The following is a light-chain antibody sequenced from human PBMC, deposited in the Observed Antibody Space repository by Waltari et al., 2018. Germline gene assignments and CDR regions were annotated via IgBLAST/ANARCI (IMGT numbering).Light chain of an antibody. J-gene: IGKJ4*01. V-gene: IGKV3-11*01. Sequence: EIILTQSPATLSLSPGERATLSCRASQSVNSLAWYQQKPGQAPRLLSYDASYRATGIPARFSGSGSGTDFTLTISSLETEDFAVYYCQQRSDWPPLTFGGGTKVEVK. CDR1: QSVNS. CDR2: DAS. CDR3: QQRSDWPPLT.